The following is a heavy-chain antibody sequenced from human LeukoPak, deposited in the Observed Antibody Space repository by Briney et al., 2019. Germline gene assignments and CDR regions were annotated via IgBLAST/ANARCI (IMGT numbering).Heavy chain of an antibody. V-gene: IGHV3-53*01. CDR1: EFIVSRNY. CDR3: ARGDDYFVY. CDR2: IYRSGTT. J-gene: IGHJ4*02. Sequence: PGGSLRLSCAASEFIVSRNYMNWVRQAPGKGLEWVSVIYRSGTTYYTDSVKGRFTISRDNSKNTLYLLMNSLRADDTAVYYCARGDDYFVYWGQGTLVTVSS.